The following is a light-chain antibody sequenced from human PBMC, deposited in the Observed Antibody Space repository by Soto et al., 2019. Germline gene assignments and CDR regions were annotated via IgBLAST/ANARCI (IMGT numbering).Light chain of an antibody. V-gene: IGLV3-1*01. CDR2: QDS. Sequence: SYELTQPPSVSVSPGQTASITCSGDKLGDKYACWYQQKPGQSPVLVIYQDSKRPSGIPERFSGSNSGNTATLTISGTQAMDEADYYCQAWDSTYVVFGGGTKLTLL. CDR1: KLGDKY. CDR3: QAWDSTYVV. J-gene: IGLJ2*01.